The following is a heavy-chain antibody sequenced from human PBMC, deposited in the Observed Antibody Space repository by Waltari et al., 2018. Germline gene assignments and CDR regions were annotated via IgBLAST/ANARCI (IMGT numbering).Heavy chain of an antibody. Sequence: EVQLVESGGGLVQPGGSLRLSCAASGFTFSSHWMSWVRQAPGKGLEWVANIKQDGSEKYYVDSVKGRFTISRDNAKNSLYLQMNSLRAEDTAMYYCARARQTDYWGQGMLVTVSP. CDR2: IKQDGSEK. V-gene: IGHV3-7*01. CDR3: ARARQTDY. J-gene: IGHJ4*02. CDR1: GFTFSSHW.